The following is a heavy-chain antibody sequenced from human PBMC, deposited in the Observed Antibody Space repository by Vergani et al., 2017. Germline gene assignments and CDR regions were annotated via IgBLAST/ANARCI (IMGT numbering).Heavy chain of an antibody. Sequence: QVQLVESGGSVVQPGRSLRLSCAASGFTFSNYGLHWVRQAPGQGLEWVAVISHDGNKKYYVDSVKGRFTISRDNSKNTLYLYMNSLRADDTAVYYCAKDNVPGYYDSSGYCDYWGQGTLVTVSS. CDR3: AKDNVPGYYDSSGYCDY. V-gene: IGHV3-30*18. D-gene: IGHD3-22*01. CDR2: ISHDGNKK. J-gene: IGHJ4*02. CDR1: GFTFSNYG.